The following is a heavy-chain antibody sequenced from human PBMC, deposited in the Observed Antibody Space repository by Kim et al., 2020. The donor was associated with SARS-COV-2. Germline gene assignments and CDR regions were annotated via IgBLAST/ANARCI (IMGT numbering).Heavy chain of an antibody. Sequence: SETLSLTCAVYGGSFSGYYWSWIRQPPGKGLEWIGEINHSGSTNYNPSLKSRVTISVDTSKNQISLKLSSVTAADTAVYYCAGVVVTATGYYYGMDVWGQGTTVTVSS. CDR2: INHSGST. CDR1: GGSFSGYY. V-gene: IGHV4-34*01. D-gene: IGHD2-21*02. J-gene: IGHJ6*02. CDR3: AGVVVTATGYYYGMDV.